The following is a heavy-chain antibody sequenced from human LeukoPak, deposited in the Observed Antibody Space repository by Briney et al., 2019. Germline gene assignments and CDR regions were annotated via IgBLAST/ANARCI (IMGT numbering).Heavy chain of an antibody. D-gene: IGHD4-17*01. CDR3: ARETGDYDAFDI. Sequence: SQTLSLTCTVSGGSFSSGDYYWSWIRQPPGKGLEWIGYIYYSGSTYYNPSLKSRVTISVDTSKNQFSLKLSSVTAADTAVYYCARETGDYDAFDIWGQGTMVTVSS. V-gene: IGHV4-30-4*08. CDR1: GGSFSSGDYY. CDR2: IYYSGST. J-gene: IGHJ3*02.